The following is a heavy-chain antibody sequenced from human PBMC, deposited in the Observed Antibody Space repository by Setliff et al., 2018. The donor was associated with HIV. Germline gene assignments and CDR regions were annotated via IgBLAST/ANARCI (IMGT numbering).Heavy chain of an antibody. CDR2: IFYTGST. J-gene: IGHJ6*03. D-gene: IGHD2-2*01. CDR1: GGSISSRSYY. CDR3: VRGYCSSTTCYDDYYYMDV. Sequence: PSETLSLTCTVSGGSISSRSYYWSWLRQPAGKGLEWIGRIFYTGSTNYNPSLKSRVTISVDTSKNQFFLKLSSVTAADTAVYYCVRGYCSSTTCYDDYYYMDVWGKGSTVTVSS. V-gene: IGHV4-61*10.